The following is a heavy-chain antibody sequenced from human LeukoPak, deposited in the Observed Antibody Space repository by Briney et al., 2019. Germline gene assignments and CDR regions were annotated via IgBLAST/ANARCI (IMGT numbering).Heavy chain of an antibody. V-gene: IGHV3-53*01. D-gene: IGHD3-10*01. CDR2: IYYNGSA. CDR3: ATLTLYYGSGSYFDY. Sequence: GGSLRLSCVASGSAVDNNYMSWVRRAPGKGLECVSVIYYNGSASYADSVKGRFTISRDNAKNTLFLQMNSLRAEDTALYYCATLTLYYGSGSYFDYWGQGTLVTVSS. J-gene: IGHJ4*02. CDR1: GSAVDNNY.